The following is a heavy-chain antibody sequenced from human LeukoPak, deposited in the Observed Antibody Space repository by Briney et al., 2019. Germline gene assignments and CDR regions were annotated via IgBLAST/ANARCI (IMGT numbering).Heavy chain of an antibody. V-gene: IGHV3-30*04. CDR1: GFTFSSYA. Sequence: QPAGSLRLSCAVSGFTFSSYAMHWVRQAPGKRLEWVAVISCDGSNKYYADSVKGRFTISRDNSRNTLYLQMNSLRAEDTAVYYCARDRGRLRFLEWCFDYCGQGTLVTVSS. J-gene: IGHJ4*02. CDR2: ISCDGSNK. CDR3: ARDRGRLRFLEWCFDY. D-gene: IGHD3-3*01.